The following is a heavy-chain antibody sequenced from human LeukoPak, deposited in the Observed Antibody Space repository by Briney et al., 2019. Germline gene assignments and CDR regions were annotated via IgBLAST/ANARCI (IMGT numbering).Heavy chain of an antibody. CDR2: ISPSGGST. J-gene: IGHJ5*02. CDR1: GYTFTSNY. D-gene: IGHD5-24*01. CDR3: ARDNSVRDEAWWFNP. Sequence: ASVKVSCKAFGYTFTSNYMHWVRQAPGQGPEWMGVISPSGGSTTYAQKFQGRVTLTRDMSTSTDYLELSSLRSEDTAVYYCARDNSVRDEAWWFNPWGQGTRSPSPQ. V-gene: IGHV1-46*01.